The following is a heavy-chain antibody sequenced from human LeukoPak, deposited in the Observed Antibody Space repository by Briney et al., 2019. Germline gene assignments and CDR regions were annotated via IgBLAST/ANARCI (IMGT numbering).Heavy chain of an antibody. J-gene: IGHJ4*02. CDR2: IWYDGSNK. Sequence: GGSLRLSCAASGFTFSSYGMHWVRQAPGKGLEWVAVIWYDGSNKYYADSVKGRFTISRDNSKNTLYLQMNSQRAEDTAVYYCARALRSGWYLDYWGQGTLVTVSA. CDR1: GFTFSSYG. D-gene: IGHD6-19*01. V-gene: IGHV3-33*01. CDR3: ARALRSGWYLDY.